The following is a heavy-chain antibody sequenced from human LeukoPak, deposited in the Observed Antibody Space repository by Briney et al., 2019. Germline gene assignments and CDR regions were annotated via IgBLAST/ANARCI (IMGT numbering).Heavy chain of an antibody. CDR2: IYYTGNA. V-gene: IGHV4-30-4*01. CDR3: ARAGDSSGYNVSWFDP. D-gene: IGHD3-22*01. Sequence: SQTLSLTCSVSGGSISSGDYYWSWIRQPPGKGLEWIGYIYYTGNANNNPSLTRRVTMSLDTSKNQFSLKLLSVTAADTAVYYCARAGDSSGYNVSWFDPWGQGTLVTVSS. J-gene: IGHJ5*02. CDR1: GGSISSGDYY.